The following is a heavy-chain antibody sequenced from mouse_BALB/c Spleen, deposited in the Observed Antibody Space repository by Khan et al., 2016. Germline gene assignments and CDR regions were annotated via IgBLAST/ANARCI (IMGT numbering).Heavy chain of an antibody. J-gene: IGHJ2*01. CDR1: GYTFTSYW. Sequence: QMQLKQSGTELAKPGASVKMSCKASGYTFTSYWMHWVKQRPGQGLEWIGYINPHTGYTDYNQKFKDKATLTADKSSSTAYMQLSSLTSEDSAVYYCARGDYWGQGTTLTVSS. CDR2: INPHTGYT. CDR3: ARGDY. V-gene: IGHV1-7*01.